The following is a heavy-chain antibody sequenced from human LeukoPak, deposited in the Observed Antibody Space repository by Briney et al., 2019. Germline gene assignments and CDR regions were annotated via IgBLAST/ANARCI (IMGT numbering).Heavy chain of an antibody. V-gene: IGHV4-34*01. CDR1: GGSFSGYY. D-gene: IGHD6-6*01. J-gene: IGHJ5*02. CDR3: ARGPDSSSSSWFDP. CDR2: INHSGST. Sequence: SETLSLTCAVYGGSFSGYYWSWIRQPPGKGLEWIGEINHSGSTNYNPSLKSRVTISVDTSTNQFSLKLSSVTAADTAVYYCARGPDSSSSSWFDPWGQGTLVTVSS.